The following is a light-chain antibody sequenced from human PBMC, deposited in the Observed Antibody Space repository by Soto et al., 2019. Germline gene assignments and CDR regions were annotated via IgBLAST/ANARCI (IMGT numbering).Light chain of an antibody. Sequence: EIVLTQSPATLSLSPGERVTLSCRASQSVSSYLAWYQHKPGQTPRLLIYDASNRATGIPARFSGSGSGTDFTLPISSLEPEDFAVYYCQQRGNWPPMYTFGQGTKLEIK. J-gene: IGKJ2*01. CDR1: QSVSSY. V-gene: IGKV3-11*01. CDR3: QQRGNWPPMYT. CDR2: DAS.